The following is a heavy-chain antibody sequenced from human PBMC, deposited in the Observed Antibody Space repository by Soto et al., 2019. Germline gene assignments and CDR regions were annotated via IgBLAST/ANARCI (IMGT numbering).Heavy chain of an antibody. CDR3: ARGLNTAAALDY. V-gene: IGHV4-30-2*01. D-gene: IGHD6-13*01. J-gene: IGHJ4*02. CDR1: GGSISSGGYS. CDR2: IYHSGST. Sequence: QLQLQESGSGLVKPSQTLSLTCAVSGGSISSGGYSWSWIRQPPGKGLEWIGYIYHSGSTYYNPSLKSRVTISVDRSKNQFSLKLSSVTAADTAVYYCARGLNTAAALDYWGQGTLVTVPS.